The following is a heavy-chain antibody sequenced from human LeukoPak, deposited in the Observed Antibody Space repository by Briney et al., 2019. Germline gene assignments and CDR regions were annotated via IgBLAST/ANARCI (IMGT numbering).Heavy chain of an antibody. CDR3: AKDGPSGSSFDY. CDR2: ISYDGSNK. J-gene: IGHJ4*02. D-gene: IGHD3-22*01. V-gene: IGHV3-30*18. Sequence: GRSLRLSCAASGFTFSSYGMHWVRQAPGKGLEWVAVISYDGSNKYYADSVKGRFTISRDNSKNTLYLQMNSLRAEDTAVYYCAKDGPSGSSFDYWGQGTLVTVSS. CDR1: GFTFSSYG.